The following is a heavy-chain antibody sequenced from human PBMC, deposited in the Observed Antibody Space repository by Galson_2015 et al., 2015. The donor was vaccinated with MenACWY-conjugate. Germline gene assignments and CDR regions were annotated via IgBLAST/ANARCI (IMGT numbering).Heavy chain of an antibody. CDR1: LFTFRQPA. V-gene: IGHV3-23*01. D-gene: IGHD3-22*01. CDR3: AKGANCEDSSVKRYDAFDI. Sequence: SLPLSRAPSLFTFRQPAFIFLRQAPPPRLEWLSGISARRGGLDYLDPVKGRFTISSDTSKNTVYLQMNSLRAEDTAVYHCAKGANCEDSSVKRYDAFDIWGQGTMVTVSS. J-gene: IGHJ3*02. CDR2: ISARRGGL.